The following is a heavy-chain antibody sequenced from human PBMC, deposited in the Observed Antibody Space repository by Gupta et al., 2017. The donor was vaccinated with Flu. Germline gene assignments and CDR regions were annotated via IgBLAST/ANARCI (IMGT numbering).Heavy chain of an antibody. D-gene: IGHD2-15*01. V-gene: IGHV3-33*01. Sequence: QVQLLESGGGVVQPGRSLRLSCAASGFTFSSSGMHWFRQAPGKGLEWVAVIWYDGNNKYYADSVKGRFTISRDNSKNTLYLQMNSLRVEDTAIYYCARVYCTGGSCYGPFDYWGQGTLVTVSS. CDR3: ARVYCTGGSCYGPFDY. J-gene: IGHJ4*02. CDR1: GFTFSSSG. CDR2: IWYDGNNK.